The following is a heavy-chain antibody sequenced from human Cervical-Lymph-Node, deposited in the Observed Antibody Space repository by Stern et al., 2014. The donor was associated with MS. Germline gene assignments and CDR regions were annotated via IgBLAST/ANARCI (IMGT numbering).Heavy chain of an antibody. CDR1: GFTFSSYG. Sequence: VQLVESGGGVVQPGRSLRLSCAASGFTFSSYGMHWVRQAPGKGLEWVAVISYDGSNKYYADSGKGRFTIYRDNSKNTLYLQMNGLRAEDTAVYYCAKPSSPSHYYYYGMDVWGQGTTVTVSS. J-gene: IGHJ6*02. V-gene: IGHV3-30*18. D-gene: IGHD6-6*01. CDR2: ISYDGSNK. CDR3: AKPSSPSHYYYYGMDV.